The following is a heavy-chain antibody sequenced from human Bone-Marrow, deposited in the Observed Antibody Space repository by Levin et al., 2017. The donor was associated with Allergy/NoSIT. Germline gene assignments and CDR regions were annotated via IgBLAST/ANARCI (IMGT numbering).Heavy chain of an antibody. CDR2: ISYSGDT. D-gene: IGHD5-24*01. CDR1: GGSISTYY. J-gene: IGHJ4*02. Sequence: SETLSLTCTVSGGSISTYYWSWIRQPPGKGLEWIGYISYSGDTNYNPSLESRLTLSIDTSNNQFSLKLSSVTAADTAVYYCARLRWLQFREKDYWGQGTLVTVSS. CDR3: ARLRWLQFREKDY. V-gene: IGHV4-59*01.